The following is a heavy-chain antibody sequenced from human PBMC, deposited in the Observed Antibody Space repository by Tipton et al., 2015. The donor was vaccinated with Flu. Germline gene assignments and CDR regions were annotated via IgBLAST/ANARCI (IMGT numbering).Heavy chain of an antibody. D-gene: IGHD4-11*01. CDR1: GDSISSDYY. J-gene: IGHJ5*02. CDR3: ARRDYSNYVSDPKSCFDP. CDR2: IFRTGST. V-gene: IGHV4-38-2*02. Sequence: TLSLTCTISGDSISSDYYWGWIRQPPGKGLEWIGNIFRTGSTYRNPSLKSRVTISVDRSKNQFSLKVFSVTAADTAVYYCARRDYSNYVSDPKSCFDPWARESWSPSPQ.